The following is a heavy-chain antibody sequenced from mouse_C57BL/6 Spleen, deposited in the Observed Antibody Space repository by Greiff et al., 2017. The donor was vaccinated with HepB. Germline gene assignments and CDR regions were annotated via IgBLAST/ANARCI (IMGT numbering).Heavy chain of an antibody. CDR3: ARRVYYGSRNYFDY. J-gene: IGHJ2*01. CDR1: GFTFSSYG. Sequence: EVMLVESGGDLVKPGGSLKLSCAASGFTFSSYGMSWVRQTPDKRLEWVATISSGGSYTYYPDSVKGRFTISRDNAKNTLYLQMSSLKSEDTAMYYCARRVYYGSRNYFDYWGQGTTLTVSS. CDR2: ISSGGSYT. V-gene: IGHV5-6*02. D-gene: IGHD1-1*01.